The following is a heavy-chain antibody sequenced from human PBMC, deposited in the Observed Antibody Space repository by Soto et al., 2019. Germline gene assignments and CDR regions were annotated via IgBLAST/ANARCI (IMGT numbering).Heavy chain of an antibody. D-gene: IGHD6-19*01. Sequence: ASVKVYCNASGYTFTSYYMHLVRQAPGQGLEWMGIINPSGGSTSYAQKFQGRVTMTRDTSTSTVYMELSSLRSEDTAVYYCARGAYSSGWHTFDYWGQGTLVTVPQ. CDR2: INPSGGST. V-gene: IGHV1-46*01. CDR3: ARGAYSSGWHTFDY. J-gene: IGHJ4*02. CDR1: GYTFTSYY.